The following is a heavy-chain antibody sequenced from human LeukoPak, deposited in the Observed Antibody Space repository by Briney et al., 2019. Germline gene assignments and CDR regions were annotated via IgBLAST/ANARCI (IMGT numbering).Heavy chain of an antibody. V-gene: IGHV5-51*01. J-gene: IGHJ4*02. CDR1: GYSFTNYW. CDR2: IYPGDSDP. Sequence: GESLKISCKGSGYSFTNYWIGWVRRMPGKGLEWMGIIYPGDSDPRYSPSFQGQVTISADKSISTAYLQWSSLKASDTAMYYCARRGCSSTSCYPYHFDYWGQGTLVTVSS. D-gene: IGHD2-2*01. CDR3: ARRGCSSTSCYPYHFDY.